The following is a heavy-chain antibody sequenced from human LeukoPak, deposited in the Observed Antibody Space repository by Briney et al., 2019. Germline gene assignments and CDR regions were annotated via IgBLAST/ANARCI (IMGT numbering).Heavy chain of an antibody. CDR2: IYTSGST. Sequence: PSETLSLTCTVSGGSISSYYWSWIRQPAGKGMEWIGRIYTSGSTFYSPSLKSRVTISVDTSKNQFSLKLSSVTAADTAVYYCARDRVEMATIRYFDYWGQGTLVTVSS. CDR3: ARDRVEMATIRYFDY. D-gene: IGHD5-24*01. CDR1: GGSISSYY. V-gene: IGHV4-4*07. J-gene: IGHJ4*02.